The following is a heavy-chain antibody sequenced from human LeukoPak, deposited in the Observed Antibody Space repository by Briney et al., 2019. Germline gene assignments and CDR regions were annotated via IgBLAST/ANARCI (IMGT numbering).Heavy chain of an antibody. CDR1: GGSISSGSYY. J-gene: IGHJ6*03. CDR2: IYTSGST. V-gene: IGHV4-61*02. Sequence: PSETPSLTCTVSGGSISSGSYYWSWIRQPAGKGLEWIGRIYTSGSTNYNPSLKSRVTISVDTSKNQFSLKLSSVTAADTAVYYCARVRKQQLTLYYYYYMDVWGKGTTVTIPS. CDR3: ARVRKQQLTLYYYYYMDV. D-gene: IGHD6-13*01.